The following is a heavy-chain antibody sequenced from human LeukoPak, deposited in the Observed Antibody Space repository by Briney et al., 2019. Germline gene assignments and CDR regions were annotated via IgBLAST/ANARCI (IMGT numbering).Heavy chain of an antibody. CDR2: IDGDGSGT. CDR3: ARVSRYSYGFYAFDI. D-gene: IGHD5-18*01. Sequence: GGSLRLSCAASGFTFSNYWMHWVRQAPGKGLVWVSRIDGDGSGTSYADSVKGRFTISRENAKNSLYLQMNSLRAGDTAVYYCARVSRYSYGFYAFDIWGQGTMVTVSS. J-gene: IGHJ3*02. V-gene: IGHV3-74*01. CDR1: GFTFSNYW.